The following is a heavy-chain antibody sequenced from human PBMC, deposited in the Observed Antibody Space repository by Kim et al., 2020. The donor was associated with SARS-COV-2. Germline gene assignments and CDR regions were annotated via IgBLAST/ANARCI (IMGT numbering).Heavy chain of an antibody. CDR2: IYCADNT. CDR3: ASARSGSFSLQTHLDY. CDR1: GFTVSSNY. J-gene: IGHJ4*01. D-gene: IGHD2-15*01. Sequence: GGSLRLSCAASGFTVSSNYMRWVRQAPGKGLEWVSLIYCADNTYYTDPVKGRFTVSRDNTKNTVYLQMNSLRVEDTAIYYCASARSGSFSLQTHLDYWGQGTLVTVS. V-gene: IGHV3-53*01.